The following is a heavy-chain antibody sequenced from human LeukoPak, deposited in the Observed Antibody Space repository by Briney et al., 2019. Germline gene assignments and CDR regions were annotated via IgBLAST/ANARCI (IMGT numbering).Heavy chain of an antibody. CDR3: ARDAVPLSRGGSNSYLFDY. CDR1: GFTFSSYA. V-gene: IGHV3-30*04. Sequence: GRSLRLSCAASGFTFSSYAMHWVRQAPGKGLEWVAVKSYDGRNKYYADSVKGRFTISRDNSKNTLYLQMNSLRAEDTAVYYCARDAVPLSRGGSNSYLFDYWGQGTLVTVSS. J-gene: IGHJ4*02. D-gene: IGHD2-15*01. CDR2: KSYDGRNK.